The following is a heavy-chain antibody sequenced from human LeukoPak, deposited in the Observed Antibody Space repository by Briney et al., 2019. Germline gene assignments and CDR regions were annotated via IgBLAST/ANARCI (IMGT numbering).Heavy chain of an antibody. Sequence: QPGGSLRLSCAASGFTVSSNYMSWVRQAPGKGLEWVSVIYSGGSTYYADSVKGRFTISRDNSKNTLYLQMNSLRAEDTAVYYCARGQGLRWFPKYGMDVWGQGTTVTVSS. CDR1: GFTVSSNY. CDR2: IYSGGST. D-gene: IGHD4-23*01. J-gene: IGHJ6*02. V-gene: IGHV3-53*01. CDR3: ARGQGLRWFPKYGMDV.